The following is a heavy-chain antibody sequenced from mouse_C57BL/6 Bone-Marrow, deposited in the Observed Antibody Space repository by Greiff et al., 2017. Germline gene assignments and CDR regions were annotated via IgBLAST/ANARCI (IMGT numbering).Heavy chain of an antibody. D-gene: IGHD1-1*01. CDR3: ATEGSLGYYGSSYYY. CDR2: IDPENGDT. J-gene: IGHJ2*01. CDR1: GFNIKDDY. Sequence: EVQLQQSGAELVRPGASVKLSCTASGFNIKDDYMHWVKQRPEQGLEWIGWIDPENGDTDYASKFQGKATITADTSTNTVYLQLSSLTSEDTAVYYCATEGSLGYYGSSYYYWGQGTTLTVSA. V-gene: IGHV14-4*01.